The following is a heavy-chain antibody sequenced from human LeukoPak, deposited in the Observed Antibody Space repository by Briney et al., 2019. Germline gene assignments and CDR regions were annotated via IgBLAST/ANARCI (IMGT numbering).Heavy chain of an antibody. CDR2: IIPIFGTA. Sequence: GASVKVSCKASGGTFSSYAIIWVRQAPGQGLEWMGGIIPIFGTANYAQKFQGRVTITTDESTSTAYMELSSLRSEDTAVYYCARALYYGSGAPFDYWGQGTLATVSS. CDR1: GGTFSSYA. J-gene: IGHJ4*02. V-gene: IGHV1-69*05. CDR3: ARALYYGSGAPFDY. D-gene: IGHD3-10*01.